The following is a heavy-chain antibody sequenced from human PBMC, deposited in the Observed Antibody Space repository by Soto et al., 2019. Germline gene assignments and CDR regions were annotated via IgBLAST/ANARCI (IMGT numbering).Heavy chain of an antibody. J-gene: IGHJ4*02. CDR3: ARGSVDPLDSSGFDEV. Sequence: PATLSLTCGVDAGSCRGHYWRWISQPQGKGLEWIGEINHSGGTSYNPSLKSRVTISVDTSKSQFSLKLTSVTAADRAVYYWARGSVDPLDSSGFDEVWGQGTQVPVSS. V-gene: IGHV4-34*01. CDR1: AGSCRGHY. CDR2: INHSGGT. D-gene: IGHD3-22*01.